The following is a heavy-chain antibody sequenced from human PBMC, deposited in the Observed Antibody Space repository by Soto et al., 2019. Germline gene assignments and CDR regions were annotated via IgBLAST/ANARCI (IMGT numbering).Heavy chain of an antibody. D-gene: IGHD2-15*01. CDR1: GESFSGYY. V-gene: IGHV4-34*01. CDR2: INHSGST. CDR3: ARGVGESCSGGSCYDAFDI. Sequence: TDTLSLTWAVFGESFSGYYWSWIRQPPGKGLEWIGEINHSGSTNYNPSLKSRVTISVDTSKNQFSLKLSSVTAADTAVYYCARGVGESCSGGSCYDAFDIWGQGTMVTVSS. J-gene: IGHJ3*02.